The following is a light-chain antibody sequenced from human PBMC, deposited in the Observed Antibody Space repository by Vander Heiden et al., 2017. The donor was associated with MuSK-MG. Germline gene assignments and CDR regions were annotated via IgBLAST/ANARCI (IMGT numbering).Light chain of an antibody. CDR3: QQRSPGPPGGR. CDR1: QNINNY. Sequence: EIVLTQSPVTLSLSPGERATLSCRASQNINNYLAWYQQKPGQAPRLLIFDASNRATGIPARFSGSGSGTDFILTISSLEPEDFAVYFCQQRSPGPPGGRFGQGTKVEIK. V-gene: IGKV3-11*01. J-gene: IGKJ1*01. CDR2: DAS.